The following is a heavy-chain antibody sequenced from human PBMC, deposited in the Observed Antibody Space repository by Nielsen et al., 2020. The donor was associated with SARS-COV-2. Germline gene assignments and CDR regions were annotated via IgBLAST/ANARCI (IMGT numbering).Heavy chain of an antibody. V-gene: IGHV4-39*02. Sequence: RQAPGKGLEWIGSIYYSGSTYYNPSLKSRVTISVDTSKNQFSLKLSSVTAADTAVYYCARDYCSSTSCYYMDVWGKGTTVTVSS. J-gene: IGHJ6*03. CDR2: IYYSGST. CDR3: ARDYCSSTSCYYMDV. D-gene: IGHD2-2*01.